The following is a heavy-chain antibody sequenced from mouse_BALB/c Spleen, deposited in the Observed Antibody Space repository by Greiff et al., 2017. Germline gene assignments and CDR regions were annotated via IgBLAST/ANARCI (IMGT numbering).Heavy chain of an antibody. CDR3: ARDDYYGTRFAY. J-gene: IGHJ3*01. Sequence: QVQLQQSGAELMKPGASVKISCKATGYTFSSYWIEWVKQRPGHGLEWIGEILPGSGSTNYNEKFKGKATFTADTSSNTAYMQLSSLTSEESAVYYSARDDYYGTRFAYWGQGTLVTVSA. V-gene: IGHV1-9*01. D-gene: IGHD1-1*01. CDR1: GYTFSSYW. CDR2: ILPGSGST.